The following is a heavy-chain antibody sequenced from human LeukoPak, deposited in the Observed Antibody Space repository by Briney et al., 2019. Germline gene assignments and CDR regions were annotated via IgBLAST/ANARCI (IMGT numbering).Heavy chain of an antibody. CDR1: GDSVSSNSAA. CDR3: ARDMSTVHGGPYYYYGMDV. V-gene: IGHV6-1*01. J-gene: IGHJ6*02. D-gene: IGHD5/OR15-5a*01. Sequence: SQTLSLTCAISGDSVSSNSAAWNWIRQSPSRGLEWLGRTYYRSKWYNDYAVSVKSRITINPDTSKNQFSLQLNSVTPEDTAVYYCARDMSTVHGGPYYYYGMDVWGQGTTVTVSS. CDR2: TYYRSKWYN.